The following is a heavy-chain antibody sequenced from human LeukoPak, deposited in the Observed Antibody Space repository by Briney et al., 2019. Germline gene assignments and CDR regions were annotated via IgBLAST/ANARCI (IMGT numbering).Heavy chain of an antibody. Sequence: GGSLRLSCAASGFTVSSNYMSWVRQAPGKGLEWVSVIYSGGSTYSAESVKGRFTISKDNSKNALYLQMSSLRAEDTAVYYCARAMPHDNWFDPWGQGSLVTVSS. CDR1: GFTVSSNY. CDR3: ARAMPHDNWFDP. J-gene: IGHJ5*02. D-gene: IGHD2-2*01. CDR2: IYSGGST. V-gene: IGHV3-53*01.